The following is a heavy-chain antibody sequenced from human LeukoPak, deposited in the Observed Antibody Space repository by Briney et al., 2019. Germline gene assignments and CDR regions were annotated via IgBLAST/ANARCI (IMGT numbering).Heavy chain of an antibody. J-gene: IGHJ4*02. V-gene: IGHV4-34*01. CDR3: ARVRGYFDY. D-gene: IGHD3-16*01. Sequence: SETLSLTCAVYGGSFSGYYWSWIRQPPGKGLEWIGEINHSGSTNYNPSLKSRVTISVDTSKNQFSLKLSSVTAADTAVYYCARVRGYFDYWGQGTLVTVSS. CDR1: GGSFSGYY. CDR2: INHSGST.